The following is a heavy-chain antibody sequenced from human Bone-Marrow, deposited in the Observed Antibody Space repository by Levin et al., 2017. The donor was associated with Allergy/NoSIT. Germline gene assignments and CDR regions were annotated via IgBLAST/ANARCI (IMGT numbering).Heavy chain of an antibody. V-gene: IGHV3-7*03. CDR1: GFSFSSYW. J-gene: IGHJ5*02. Sequence: AGGSLRLSCAASGFSFSSYWMSWVRQAPGKGLEWVANIKQDGSEKYYVDSVKGRFTISRDNAKNSLYLQMNSLRAEDTAVYYCASGQGIAAAGAVGWFDPWGQGTLVTVSS. D-gene: IGHD6-13*01. CDR3: ASGQGIAAAGAVGWFDP. CDR2: IKQDGSEK.